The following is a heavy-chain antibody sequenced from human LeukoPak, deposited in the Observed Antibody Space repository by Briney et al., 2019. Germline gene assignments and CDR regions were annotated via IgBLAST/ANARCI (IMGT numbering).Heavy chain of an antibody. CDR2: IKQDGNEK. CDR3: ARGRDSGRYFDY. D-gene: IGHD1-26*01. V-gene: IGHV3-7*01. J-gene: IGHJ4*02. CDR1: GFTFSAYW. Sequence: PGGSLRLSCAASGFTFSAYWITWVRQSPGKGLEWLPNIKQDGNEKYYVDSGKGRFAISRDNAKSSLFLQLAGLRAEDTAVYYCARGRDSGRYFDYWGQGTLVTVSS.